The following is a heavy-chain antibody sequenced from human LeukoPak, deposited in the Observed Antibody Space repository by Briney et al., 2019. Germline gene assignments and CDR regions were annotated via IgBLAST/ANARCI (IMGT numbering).Heavy chain of an antibody. V-gene: IGHV3-21*01. CDR1: GFTFSSYS. CDR2: ISSSSSYI. D-gene: IGHD1-26*01. CDR3: ARDMAVGATPPFFDY. Sequence: GGSLRLSCAASGFTFSSYSMNWVRQAPGKGLEWVSSISSSSSYIYYADSVKGRFTISRDNAKTSLYLQMNSLRAEDTAVYYCARDMAVGATPPFFDYWGQGTLVTVSS. J-gene: IGHJ4*02.